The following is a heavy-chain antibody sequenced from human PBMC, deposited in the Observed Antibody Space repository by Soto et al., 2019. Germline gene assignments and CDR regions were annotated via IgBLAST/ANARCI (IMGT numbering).Heavy chain of an antibody. J-gene: IGHJ6*02. V-gene: IGHV4-30-4*01. D-gene: IGHD3-3*01. CDR3: ARDNILGILYGGMDV. CDR2: IYYSGST. Sequence: KPSETLSLTCTVSGGSISSGDYYWSWIRQPPGKGLEWIGYIYYSGSTYYNPSLKSRVTISVDTSKNQFSLKLSSVTAADTAVYYCARDNILGILYGGMDVWAKGPRSPSP. CDR1: GGSISSGDYY.